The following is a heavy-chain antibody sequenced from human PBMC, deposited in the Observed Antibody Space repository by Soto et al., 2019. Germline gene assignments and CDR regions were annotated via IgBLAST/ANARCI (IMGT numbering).Heavy chain of an antibody. J-gene: IGHJ6*02. CDR3: ARDSSSWPEGSYYYYGMDV. D-gene: IGHD6-13*01. CDR2: INPSGGST. Sequence: GASVKVSCKASGYTFTSYYMHWVRQAPGQGLEWMGIINPSGGSTSYAQKLQGRVTMTRDTSTSTVYMELSSLRSEDTAVYYCARDSSSWPEGSYYYYGMDVWGQGTTVTVSS. V-gene: IGHV1-46*01. CDR1: GYTFTSYY.